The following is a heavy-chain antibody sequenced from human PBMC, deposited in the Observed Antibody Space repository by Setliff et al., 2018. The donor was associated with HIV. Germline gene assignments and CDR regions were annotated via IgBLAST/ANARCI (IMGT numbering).Heavy chain of an antibody. CDR2: IYFSGST. CDR3: ARDTLKLEYSSSKYYYYMDV. J-gene: IGHJ6*03. CDR1: GGSISSGDYY. D-gene: IGHD6-6*01. V-gene: IGHV4-31*03. Sequence: TLSLTCTVSGGSISSGDYYWSWIRQLQGKGLEWIGYIYFSGSTYYNPSLKSRVTISVETSKNQFSLKLSSVTAADTAVYYCARDTLKLEYSSSKYYYYMDVWGKGTTVTVSS.